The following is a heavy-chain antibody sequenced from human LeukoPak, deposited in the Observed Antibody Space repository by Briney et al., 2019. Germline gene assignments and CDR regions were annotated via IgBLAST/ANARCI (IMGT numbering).Heavy chain of an antibody. D-gene: IGHD3-10*01. Sequence: GGSLRLSCAASGFTFSSYAMTWVRQAPGKGLEWVSAISGSADSTYYAHSVKGRFTISRDNSRNTVYLQMNSLRVEDTAVYYCAKETYASGPYYFDYWGQGTLVTVSS. CDR2: ISGSADST. CDR1: GFTFSSYA. V-gene: IGHV3-23*01. J-gene: IGHJ4*02. CDR3: AKETYASGPYYFDY.